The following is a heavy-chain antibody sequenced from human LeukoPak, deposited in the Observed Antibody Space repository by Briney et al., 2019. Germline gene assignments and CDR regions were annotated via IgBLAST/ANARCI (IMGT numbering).Heavy chain of an antibody. D-gene: IGHD3-10*01. J-gene: IGHJ4*02. Sequence: GGSLRLSCAASGFTFSSYWMYWVRQAPGKGLVWVSRINSDGKTTNYADSVKGRFTISGDNAKNTLYLQMNSLRAEDTAVYYCTRDITLTRGGRSDYWGQGTLVTVSA. CDR1: GFTFSSYW. CDR2: INSDGKTT. CDR3: TRDITLTRGGRSDY. V-gene: IGHV3-74*01.